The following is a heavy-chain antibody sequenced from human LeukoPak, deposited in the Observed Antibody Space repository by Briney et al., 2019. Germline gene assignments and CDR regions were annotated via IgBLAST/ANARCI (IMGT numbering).Heavy chain of an antibody. D-gene: IGHD6-19*01. CDR1: GFTFSSSA. Sequence: GGSLRLSCAASGFTFSSSAMQWVRQAPGKGLEWVAVISYDGSKKYYADTVKGRFTISRDDSKNTLYLQMNSLRGEDTAVYYCARSRSASTSGWYDYFDYWGRGTLVTVSS. CDR2: ISYDGSKK. CDR3: ARSRSASTSGWYDYFDY. V-gene: IGHV3-30*04. J-gene: IGHJ4*02.